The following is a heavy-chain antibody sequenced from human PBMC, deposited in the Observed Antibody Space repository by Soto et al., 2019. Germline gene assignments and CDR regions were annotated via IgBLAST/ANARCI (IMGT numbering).Heavy chain of an antibody. V-gene: IGHV3-53*01. CDR3: ARDRYCSGGSCYSPNFDY. Sequence: GGSLRLSCAASGFTVSSNYMSWVRQAPGKGLEWVSVIYSGGSTYYADSVKGRFTISRDNSKNTLYLQMNSLRAEDTAVYYCARDRYCSGGSCYSPNFDYWGQGTLVTVSS. J-gene: IGHJ4*02. CDR2: IYSGGST. D-gene: IGHD2-15*01. CDR1: GFTVSSNY.